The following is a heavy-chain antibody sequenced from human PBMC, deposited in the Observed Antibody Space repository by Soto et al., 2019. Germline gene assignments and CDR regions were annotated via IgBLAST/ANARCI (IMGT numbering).Heavy chain of an antibody. D-gene: IGHD6-25*01. CDR3: ANGHSAAPDYYFDY. V-gene: IGHV3-23*01. CDR2: ISGSGTNT. J-gene: IGHJ4*02. CDR1: GFSFSSYA. Sequence: EVQLLESGGDFVQPGGSLRLSCAASGFSFSSYAMHWVRQAPGKGLEWVFSISGSGTNTYFADYVKGRFTVSRDNSSDTLYLQMSSRRAQDSSVYFCANGHSAAPDYYFDYLGRGILVTVSS.